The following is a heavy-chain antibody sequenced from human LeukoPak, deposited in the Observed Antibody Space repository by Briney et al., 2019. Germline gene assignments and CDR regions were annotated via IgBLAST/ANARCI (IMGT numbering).Heavy chain of an antibody. Sequence: ASVKVSCKASGYTFTSYDINWVRQASGQGLEWMGWMNPNSGNTGYAQEFKGRVTITRNTSISTAYMELSHLRFEDTVVYFCARSSELRRIDYWGQGTLVTVSS. J-gene: IGHJ4*02. D-gene: IGHD1-7*01. CDR3: ARSSELRRIDY. CDR1: GYTFTSYD. CDR2: MNPNSGNT. V-gene: IGHV1-8*01.